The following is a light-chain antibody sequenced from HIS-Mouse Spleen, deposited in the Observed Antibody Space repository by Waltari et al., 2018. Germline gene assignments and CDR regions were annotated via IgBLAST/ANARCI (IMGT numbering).Light chain of an antibody. CDR3: AAWDDSLNGPV. Sequence: QSVLTQPPSASGTPGQRVTISCSGSRSNTGSNTVTWYQQLPGTAPKLLIYSNNQRPSGVPDRFSGSKSGTSASLAISGLQSEDEADYYCAAWDDSLNGPVFGGGTKLTVL. CDR1: RSNTGSNT. CDR2: SNN. V-gene: IGLV1-44*01. J-gene: IGLJ3*02.